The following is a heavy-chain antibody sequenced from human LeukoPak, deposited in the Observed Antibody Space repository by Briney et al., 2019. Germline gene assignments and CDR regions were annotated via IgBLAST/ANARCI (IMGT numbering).Heavy chain of an antibody. D-gene: IGHD1-26*01. Sequence: SETLSLTCTVSGGSISSYYWSWIRQPPGKGLEWIGYIYYSGSTNYNPSLKSRVTISVDTSKNQFSLKLSSVTAADTAVYYCARVTVGASWFDYWGQGTLVTVSS. CDR2: IYYSGST. CDR3: ARVTVGASWFDY. V-gene: IGHV4-59*01. J-gene: IGHJ4*02. CDR1: GGSISSYY.